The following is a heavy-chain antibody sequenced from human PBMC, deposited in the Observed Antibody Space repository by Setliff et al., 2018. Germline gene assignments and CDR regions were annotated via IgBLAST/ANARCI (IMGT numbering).Heavy chain of an antibody. Sequence: SETLSLTCTVSGGSISSSSYYWSWIRQPAGKGLEWIGRIYTSGSTNYNPSLKSRVTISVDTSKNHFSLKLSSVTAADTAVYYCARVSQYSSGWYYYYYYGMDVWGQGTTVTVSS. D-gene: IGHD6-19*01. CDR1: GGSISSSSYY. J-gene: IGHJ6*02. CDR3: ARVSQYSSGWYYYYYYGMDV. V-gene: IGHV4-61*02. CDR2: IYTSGST.